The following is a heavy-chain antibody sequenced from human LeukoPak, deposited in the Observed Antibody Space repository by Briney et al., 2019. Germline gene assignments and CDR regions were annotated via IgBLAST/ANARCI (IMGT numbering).Heavy chain of an antibody. CDR2: IYTSGST. J-gene: IGHJ4*02. V-gene: IGHV4-4*07. Sequence: PSETLSLTCTVSGGSISSYYWSWIRQPAGKGLEWIGRIYTSGSTNYNPSLKSRVTMSVDTSKNQFSLRLSSMTAADTAVYYCARVAYFDSTGDYYNFDYWGQGTLVTVSS. CDR1: GGSISSYY. CDR3: ARVAYFDSTGDYYNFDY. D-gene: IGHD3-22*01.